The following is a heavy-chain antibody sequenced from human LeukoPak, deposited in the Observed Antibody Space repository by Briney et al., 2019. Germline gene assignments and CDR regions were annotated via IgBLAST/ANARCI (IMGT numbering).Heavy chain of an antibody. CDR3: AREASGSPDYFDS. V-gene: IGHV4-34*01. CDR2: INHSGST. D-gene: IGHD1-26*01. Sequence: SETLSLTCAVYGGSFGAHYWSWIRQPPGKGLEWIGEINHSGSTNSNPSLKSRATISVDTPKNQFSLKLNSVTAADTAVYYCAREASGSPDYFDSWGQGTLVTVSS. CDR1: GGSFGAHY. J-gene: IGHJ4*02.